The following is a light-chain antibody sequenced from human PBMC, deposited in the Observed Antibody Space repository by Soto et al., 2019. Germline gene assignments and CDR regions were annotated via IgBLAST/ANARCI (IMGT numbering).Light chain of an antibody. CDR1: QSLLHSNGYNY. V-gene: IGKV2-28*01. CDR3: MQALQTPWT. CDR2: LGS. Sequence: DIVMTQSPLSLPVTPGEPASISCRSSQSLLHSNGYNYLDWYLQKPGQSPQLLIYLGSNRASGVPDRFSGTGSGTDFALKISRGEAEDVGVYDCMQALQTPWTFGQGTNVDI. J-gene: IGKJ1*01.